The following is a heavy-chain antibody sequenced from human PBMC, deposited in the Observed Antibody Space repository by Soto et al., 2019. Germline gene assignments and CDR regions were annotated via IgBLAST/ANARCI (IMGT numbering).Heavy chain of an antibody. CDR3: ARVSREYYDFWSGYYSPFDY. D-gene: IGHD3-3*01. CDR2: IIPIFGTA. CDR1: GGTFSSYA. J-gene: IGHJ4*02. Sequence: QVQLVQSGAEVKKPGSSVKVSCKASGGTFSSYAISWVRQAPGQGLEWMGGIIPIFGTANYAQKFQGRVTITAAESTSTAYMELSRLRSEDTAVYYCARVSREYYDFWSGYYSPFDYWGQGTLVTVSS. V-gene: IGHV1-69*01.